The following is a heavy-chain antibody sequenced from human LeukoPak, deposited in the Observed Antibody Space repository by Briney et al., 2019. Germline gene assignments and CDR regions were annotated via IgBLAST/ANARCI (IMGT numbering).Heavy chain of an antibody. CDR1: GFTVSSNY. CDR2: IYSGGST. V-gene: IGHV3-53*01. J-gene: IGHJ3*02. Sequence: GGSLRLSCAASGFTVSSNYMSWVRQAPGKGLEWVSVIYSGGSTYYADSVKGRFTISRDNSKNTLYPQMNSLRAEDTAVYYCAREPYDYGDYDSVGAFDIWGQGTMVTVSS. D-gene: IGHD4-17*01. CDR3: AREPYDYGDYDSVGAFDI.